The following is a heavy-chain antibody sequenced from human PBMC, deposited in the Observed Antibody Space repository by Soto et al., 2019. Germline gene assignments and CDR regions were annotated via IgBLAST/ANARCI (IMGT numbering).Heavy chain of an antibody. Sequence: QVQLVQSGAEVKKPGSSVKVSCKASGGTVSSYTISWVRQAPGQGLEWMGRIIPILGIANYAQKFQGRVTISADKSTSTAYMELSSLRSEDTAVYYCAREGNYYDKPFDPWGQGTLVTVSS. CDR3: AREGNYYDKPFDP. D-gene: IGHD3-22*01. CDR1: GGTVSSYT. V-gene: IGHV1-69*08. CDR2: IIPILGIA. J-gene: IGHJ5*02.